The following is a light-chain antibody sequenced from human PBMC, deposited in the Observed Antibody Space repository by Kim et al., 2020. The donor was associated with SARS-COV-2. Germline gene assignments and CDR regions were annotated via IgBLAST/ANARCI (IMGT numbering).Light chain of an antibody. Sequence: PGERATLSCSASQSVSSSYLAWYQQKPGQAPRLLIYGASSRATGIPDRFSGSGSGTDFTLTISRLEPEDFAVYYCQQYGSSPPRTFGQGTKVDIK. CDR2: GAS. J-gene: IGKJ1*01. V-gene: IGKV3-20*01. CDR1: QSVSSSY. CDR3: QQYGSSPPRT.